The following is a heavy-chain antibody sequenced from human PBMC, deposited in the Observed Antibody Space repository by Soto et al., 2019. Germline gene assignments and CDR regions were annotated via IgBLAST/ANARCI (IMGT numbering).Heavy chain of an antibody. CDR1: GGSISSYY. Sequence: ASETLSLTCTVSGGSISSYYWSWIRQPPGKGLEWIGYIYYSGSTNYNPSLKSRVTISVDTSKNQFSLKLSSVTAADTAVYYCARARRIAADYYGMDVWGQGTTVT. D-gene: IGHD6-13*01. V-gene: IGHV4-59*01. CDR2: IYYSGST. J-gene: IGHJ6*02. CDR3: ARARRIAADYYGMDV.